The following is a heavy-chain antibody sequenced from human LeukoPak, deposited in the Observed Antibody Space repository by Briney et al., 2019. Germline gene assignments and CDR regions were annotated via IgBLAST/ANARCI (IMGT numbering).Heavy chain of an antibody. Sequence: GGSLRLSWVAPGSIFSSYSLHWVGQAPGKGLGWVSAVSCSSAYIYYADSVKGRFTISRDNAKNSLYLQMNSVTGEDTAVYHCARVGIAVPGIDYWGQGSLVTVSS. D-gene: IGHD6-19*01. CDR2: VSCSSAYI. J-gene: IGHJ4*02. CDR3: ARVGIAVPGIDY. V-gene: IGHV3-21*01. CDR1: GSIFSSYS.